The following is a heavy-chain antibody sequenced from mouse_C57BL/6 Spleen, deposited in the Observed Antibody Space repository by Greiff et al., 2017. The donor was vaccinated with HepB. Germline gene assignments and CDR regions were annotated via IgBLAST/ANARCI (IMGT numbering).Heavy chain of an antibody. CDR1: GFNIKDDY. CDR2: IDPENGDT. V-gene: IGHV14-4*01. J-gene: IGHJ1*03. Sequence: EVQLQESGAELVRPGASVKLSCTASGFNIKDDYMHWVKQRPEQGLEWIGWIDPENGDTEYASKFQGKATITADTSSNTAYLQLSSLTSEDTAVYYCTVYAYYYGSSLGWYFDVWGTGTTVTVSS. D-gene: IGHD1-1*01. CDR3: TVYAYYYGSSLGWYFDV.